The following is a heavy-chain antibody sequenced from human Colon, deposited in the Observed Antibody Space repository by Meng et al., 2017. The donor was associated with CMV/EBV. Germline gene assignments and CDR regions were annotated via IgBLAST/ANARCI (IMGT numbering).Heavy chain of an antibody. CDR2: IGTAGDT. CDR1: GFTFSSYD. CDR3: ARKNYYDSSFDI. D-gene: IGHD3-22*01. J-gene: IGHJ3*02. Sequence: GGSLRLSCAASGFTFSSYDMHWVRQATGKGLEWVSAIGTAGDTYYPGSVKGRFTISRENAKNSLYLQMNSLSAGDTAVYYCARKNYYDSSFDIWGQGTMVTVSS. V-gene: IGHV3-13*01.